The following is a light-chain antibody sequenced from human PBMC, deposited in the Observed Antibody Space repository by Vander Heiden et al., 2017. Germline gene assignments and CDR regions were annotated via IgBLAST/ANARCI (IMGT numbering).Light chain of an antibody. V-gene: IGLV1-44*01. J-gene: IGLJ2*01. CDR2: KNN. CDR1: TSNIGTNT. Sequence: QSVLIQPPSASGTPGQRVTIPCSGCTSNIGTNTVTWYQQLPGTAPRLLSYKNNKRPSGVPDRFSGSKSGTSASLAISGLQSEDEADYYCAAWDDSLNGVLFGGGTRLTVL. CDR3: AAWDDSLNGVL.